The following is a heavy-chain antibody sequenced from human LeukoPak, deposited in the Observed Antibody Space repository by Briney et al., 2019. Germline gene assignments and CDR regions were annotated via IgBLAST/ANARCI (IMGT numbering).Heavy chain of an antibody. D-gene: IGHD6-19*01. J-gene: IGHJ5*02. CDR2: IYYSGST. CDR3: ARHRGIAVAGTVGGWFDP. V-gene: IGHV4-39*01. CDR1: GGSISSSSYY. Sequence: SQTLSLICTVSGGSISSSSYYWGWIRQPPGKGLEWIGSIYYSGSTYYNPSLKSRVTISVDTSKNQFSLKLSSVTAADTAVYYCARHRGIAVAGTVGGWFDPWGQGTLVTVSS.